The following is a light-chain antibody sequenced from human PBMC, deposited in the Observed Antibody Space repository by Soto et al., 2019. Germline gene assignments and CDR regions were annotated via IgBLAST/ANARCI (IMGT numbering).Light chain of an antibody. CDR2: WAS. CDR3: QQRSSWPLT. Sequence: DIVMTQSPDSLAVSLGERATINCKSSQSILFSSNNKNYLTWYQQKPGQPPKPLIYWASTRESGVPDRFSGSGSGTDFTLTISSLQAEDVAVYYCQQRSSWPLTFGGGTKVEIK. CDR1: QSILFSSNNKNY. V-gene: IGKV4-1*01. J-gene: IGKJ4*01.